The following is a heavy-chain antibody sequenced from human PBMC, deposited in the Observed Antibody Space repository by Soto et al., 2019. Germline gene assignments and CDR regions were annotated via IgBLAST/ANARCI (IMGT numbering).Heavy chain of an antibody. V-gene: IGHV4-39*01. Sequence: PSETLSLTCTVSGGSISSSSYYWGWIRQPPGKGLEWIGSIYYSGSTYYNPSLKSRVTISVDTSKNQFSLKLSSVTAADTAVYYCARQSYYDSSGPRAFDPWGQGTLVTVSS. D-gene: IGHD3-22*01. CDR2: IYYSGST. J-gene: IGHJ5*02. CDR3: ARQSYYDSSGPRAFDP. CDR1: GGSISSSSYY.